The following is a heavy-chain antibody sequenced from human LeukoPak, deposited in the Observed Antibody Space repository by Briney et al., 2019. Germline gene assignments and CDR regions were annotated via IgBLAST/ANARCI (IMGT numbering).Heavy chain of an antibody. CDR3: VRDYKGYSGYDGFDY. CDR1: GYTFSNYG. D-gene: IGHD5-12*01. CDR2: ISAYNGNT. J-gene: IGHJ4*02. Sequence: GASVKVSCKASGYTFSNYGISWVRQAPGQRLEWMGWISAYNGNTNYAQKLQGRVTMTTDTSTRTAYMELRSLRSDDTAVYYCVRDYKGYSGYDGFDYWGQGTLVTVSS. V-gene: IGHV1-18*01.